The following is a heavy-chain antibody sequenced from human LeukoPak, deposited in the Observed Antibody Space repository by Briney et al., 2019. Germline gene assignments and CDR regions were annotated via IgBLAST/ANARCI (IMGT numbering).Heavy chain of an antibody. D-gene: IGHD1-26*01. Sequence: GGSLRLSCAASGFTFSSDWMHWVRQAPGKGLVWVSRINSDGSSTSYADSVKGRFTISRDNAKNTLYLQMNSLRAEDTAVYYCAGDWDGDAFDIWGQGTMVTVSS. J-gene: IGHJ3*02. V-gene: IGHV3-74*01. CDR2: INSDGSST. CDR1: GFTFSSDW. CDR3: AGDWDGDAFDI.